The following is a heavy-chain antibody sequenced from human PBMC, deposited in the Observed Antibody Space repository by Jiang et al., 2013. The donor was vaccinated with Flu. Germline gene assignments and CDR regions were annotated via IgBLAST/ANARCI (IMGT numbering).Heavy chain of an antibody. V-gene: IGHV6-1*01. D-gene: IGHD4-11*01. CDR1: NSAA. J-gene: IGHJ6*02. CDR2: TCYRSKWYN. CDR3: ARGEDYRGVYYYGMDV. Sequence: NSAAWNWIRQSPSRGLEWLGRTCYRSKWYNDYAVSVKSRITINPDTSKNQFSLQLNSVTPADTAVYYCARGEDYRGVYYYGMDVWGQGTTVTVSS.